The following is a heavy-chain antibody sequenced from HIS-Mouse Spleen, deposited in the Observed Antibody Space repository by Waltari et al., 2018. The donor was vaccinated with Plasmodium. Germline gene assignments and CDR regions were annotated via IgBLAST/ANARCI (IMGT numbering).Heavy chain of an antibody. CDR2: IYYSGST. V-gene: IGHV4-39*07. J-gene: IGHJ4*02. CDR3: ARDRITGTSYFDY. CDR1: GGSISSSSNH. D-gene: IGHD1-7*01. Sequence: QLQLQESGPGLVKTSETLSPTCTVPGGSISSSSNHWGWIRQPPGKGLEWIGSIYYSGSTYYNPSLKSRVTRSVDTSKNQFSLKLSSVTAADTAVYYCARDRITGTSYFDYWGQGTLVTVSS.